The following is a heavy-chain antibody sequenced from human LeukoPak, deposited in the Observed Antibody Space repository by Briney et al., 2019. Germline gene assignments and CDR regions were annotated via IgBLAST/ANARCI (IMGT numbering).Heavy chain of an antibody. CDR3: TRVGYIDEGIDY. CDR1: GFTFSRYW. J-gene: IGHJ4*02. D-gene: IGHD5-24*01. CDR2: IKTDGSNT. V-gene: IGHV3-74*03. Sequence: GGSLRLSCEASGFTFSRYWMHWVRQAPGKGLVWVSRIKTDGSNTKYADSVKGRFTISRDNAKNSLYLQMNSLRAEDTAIYYCTRVGYIDEGIDYWGQGTLVTVSS.